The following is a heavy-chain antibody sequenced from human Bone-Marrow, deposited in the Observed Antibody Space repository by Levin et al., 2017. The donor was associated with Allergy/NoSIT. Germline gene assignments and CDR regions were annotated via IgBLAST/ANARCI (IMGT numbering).Heavy chain of an antibody. CDR1: GFTFNAYW. CDR2: IKQDGSSR. J-gene: IGHJ4*02. CDR3: ARGTCSGGICYAIFFDY. V-gene: IGHV3-7*03. Sequence: PGGSLRLSCAASGFTFNAYWMSWVRQAPGKGPEWVANIKQDGSSRYYVDAVKGRFTISRDNAKSSLYLQMDNLRAEDTAIYYCARGTCSGGICYAIFFDYWGQGALVTVSS. D-gene: IGHD2-15*01.